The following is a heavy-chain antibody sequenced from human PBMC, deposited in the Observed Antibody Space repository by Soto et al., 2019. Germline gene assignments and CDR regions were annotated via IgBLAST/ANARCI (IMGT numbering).Heavy chain of an antibody. Sequence: GGSLRLSCSGSGFTLSNYAVSWVRQAPGKGLEWVSAISASGATTYYTDSVKGRFTISRDNSKNTVYVQMNRLRAEDTAIYYCAKTGAYSTSGIDCWGKGTL. CDR2: ISASGATT. D-gene: IGHD6-6*01. CDR3: AKTGAYSTSGIDC. V-gene: IGHV3-23*01. CDR1: GFTLSNYA. J-gene: IGHJ4*02.